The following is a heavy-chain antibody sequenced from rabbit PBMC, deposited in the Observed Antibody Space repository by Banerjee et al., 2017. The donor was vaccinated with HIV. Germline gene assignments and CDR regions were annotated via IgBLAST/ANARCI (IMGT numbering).Heavy chain of an antibody. CDR3: ARHDDAVGYGCGILNL. CDR2: IDTGSSGSA. D-gene: IGHD6-1*01. J-gene: IGHJ4*01. V-gene: IGHV1S45*01. Sequence: QEQLVESGGGLVQPEGSLTLTCTASGFSFSSSYWICWVRQAPGKGLEWIACIDTGSSGSAYYASWAKGRFTISKTSSTTVTLQMTSLTAADTATYFCARHDDAVGYGCGILNLWGPGTLVTVS. CDR1: GFSFSSSYW.